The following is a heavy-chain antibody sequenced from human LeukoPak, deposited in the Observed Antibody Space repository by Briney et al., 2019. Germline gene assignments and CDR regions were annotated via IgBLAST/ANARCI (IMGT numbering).Heavy chain of an antibody. CDR1: GGSISSSSYC. CDR2: IYYSGST. CDR3: ARQAEYSSSSRFDY. Sequence: SETLSLTCTVSGGSISSSSYCWGWIRQPPGKGLEWVGSIYYSGSTYYNPSLKSRVTISVDTSKNQFSLKLSSVTAADTAVYYCARQAEYSSSSRFDYWGQGILVTVSS. J-gene: IGHJ4*02. V-gene: IGHV4-39*01. D-gene: IGHD6-6*01.